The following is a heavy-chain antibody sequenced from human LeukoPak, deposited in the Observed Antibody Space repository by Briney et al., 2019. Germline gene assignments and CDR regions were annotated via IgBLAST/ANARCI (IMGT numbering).Heavy chain of an antibody. CDR1: GFTFSSYS. Sequence: HPGGSLRLSCAASGFTFSSYSMNWVRQAPGKGLEWVSYISSSSSTIYYADSVKGRFTISRDNAKNTLYLQMNSLRAEDTAVYYCAREGGSYSIWFDPWGQGTLVTVSS. D-gene: IGHD1-26*01. J-gene: IGHJ5*02. CDR2: ISSSSSTI. V-gene: IGHV3-48*04. CDR3: AREGGSYSIWFDP.